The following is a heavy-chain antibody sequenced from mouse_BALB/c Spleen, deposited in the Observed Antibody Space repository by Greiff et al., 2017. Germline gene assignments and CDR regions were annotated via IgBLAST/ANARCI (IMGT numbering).Heavy chain of an antibody. D-gene: IGHD4-1*01. CDR2: ISSGSSTI. V-gene: IGHV5-17*02. CDR3: ARKGLTGKAMDY. Sequence: EVKLMESGGGLVQPGGSRKLSCAASGFTFSSFGMHWVRQAPEKGLEWVAYISSGSSTIYYADTVKGRFTISRDNPKNTLFLQMTSLRSEDTAMYYCARKGLTGKAMDYWGQGTSVTVSS. J-gene: IGHJ4*01. CDR1: GFTFSSFG.